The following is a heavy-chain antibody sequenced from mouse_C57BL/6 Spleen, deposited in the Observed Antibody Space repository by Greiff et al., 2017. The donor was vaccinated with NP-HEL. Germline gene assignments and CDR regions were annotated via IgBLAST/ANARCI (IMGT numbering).Heavy chain of an antibody. CDR2: ISSGGDYI. CDR1: GFTFSSYA. J-gene: IGHJ3*01. Sequence: EVKLMESGEGLVKPGGSLKLSCAASGFTFSSYAMSWVRQTPEKRLEWVAYISSGGDYIYYADTVKGRFTISRDNARNTLYLQMSSLKSEDTAMYYCTRASVVATDYWGQGTLVTVSA. V-gene: IGHV5-9-1*02. CDR3: TRASVVATDY. D-gene: IGHD1-1*01.